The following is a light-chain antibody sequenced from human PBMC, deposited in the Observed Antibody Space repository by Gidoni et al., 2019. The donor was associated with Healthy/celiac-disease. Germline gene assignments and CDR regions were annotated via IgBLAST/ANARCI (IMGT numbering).Light chain of an antibody. Sequence: ATLSCRASQSVSSNLPWYQQKPGQAPRLLIYGASTRATGIPARFSGSGSGTEFTLTISSLQSEDFAVYYCQHYNNWWTFGQXTKVEIK. CDR3: QHYNNWWT. V-gene: IGKV3-15*01. J-gene: IGKJ1*01. CDR1: QSVSSN. CDR2: GAS.